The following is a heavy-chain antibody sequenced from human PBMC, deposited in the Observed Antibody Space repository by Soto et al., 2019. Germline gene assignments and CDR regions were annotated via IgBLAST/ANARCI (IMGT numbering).Heavy chain of an antibody. J-gene: IGHJ2*01. D-gene: IGHD4-17*01. CDR3: AGRGEDYGGNFWYFDL. CDR2: IYYSGST. Sequence: SETLYLTCTVSGGSISSYYWSWIRQPPGKGLEWIGYIYYSGSTNYNPSLKSRVTISVDTSKNQFSLKLSSVTAADTAVYYCAGRGEDYGGNFWYFDLWGRGTLVTVSS. CDR1: GGSISSYY. V-gene: IGHV4-59*01.